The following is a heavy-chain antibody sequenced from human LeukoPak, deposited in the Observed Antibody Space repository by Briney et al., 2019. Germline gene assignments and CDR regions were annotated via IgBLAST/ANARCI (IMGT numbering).Heavy chain of an antibody. V-gene: IGHV4-38-2*02. Sequence: SETLSLTCAVSGYSISSGYSWGWIRPPPGKGLEWIETLSNSGRMYFNASLKRQITISVDTSKNQLSLKLNSLTAADTAVYYCARDRPLLSGWSWFDPWGQGILVIVSS. CDR2: LSNSGRM. CDR1: GYSISSGYS. D-gene: IGHD6-19*01. J-gene: IGHJ5*02. CDR3: ARDRPLLSGWSWFDP.